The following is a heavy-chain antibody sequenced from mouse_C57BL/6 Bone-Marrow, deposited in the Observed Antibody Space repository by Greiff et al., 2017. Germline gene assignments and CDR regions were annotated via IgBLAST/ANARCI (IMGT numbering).Heavy chain of an antibody. CDR2: INSDGSST. CDR3: ARVGYYGNHYFDY. Sequence: EVKLMESEGGLVQPGSSMKLSCTASGFTFSDYYMAWVRQVPEKGLEWVANINSDGSSTYYLDSLKSRFIISRDNAKNILYLQMSSLKSEDTATYYCARVGYYGNHYFDYWGQGTTLTVSS. D-gene: IGHD2-1*01. V-gene: IGHV5-16*01. CDR1: GFTFSDYY. J-gene: IGHJ2*01.